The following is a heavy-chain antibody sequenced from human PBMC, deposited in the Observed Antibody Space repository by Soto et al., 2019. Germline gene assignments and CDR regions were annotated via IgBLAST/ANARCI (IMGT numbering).Heavy chain of an antibody. V-gene: IGHV3-23*01. CDR2: IGGSGANT. CDR3: ARTITGYFWAGAY. Sequence: VGSLRLSCAASGFTFNMYAMSWVRQAPGKGLEWVSGIGGSGANTYYADFVKGRFTISRDNSKNTLYLQMDSLRAEDTAIYYCARTITGYFWAGAYWGQGTLVTVSS. CDR1: GFTFNMYA. J-gene: IGHJ4*02. D-gene: IGHD1-1*01.